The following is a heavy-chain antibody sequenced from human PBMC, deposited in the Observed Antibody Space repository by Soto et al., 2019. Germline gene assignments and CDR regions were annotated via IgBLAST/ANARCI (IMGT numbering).Heavy chain of an antibody. CDR3: TKRRNVLRFLEWSSGMEV. V-gene: IGHV3-30*18. J-gene: IGHJ6*02. Sequence: GGSLRLSCAASGFTLSNYGMHWVRQAPGKGLEWVAFISGDGSNKYYADSMKGRFTMSRDNSKSTLYLQMNSLRVEDTAVYYCTKRRNVLRFLEWSSGMEVWGQGTTVTVSS. CDR2: ISGDGSNK. CDR1: GFTLSNYG. D-gene: IGHD3-3*01.